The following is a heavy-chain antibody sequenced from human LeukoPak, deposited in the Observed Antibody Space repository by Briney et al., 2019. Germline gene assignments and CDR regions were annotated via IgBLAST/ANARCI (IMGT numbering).Heavy chain of an antibody. CDR3: ARCPESSGYYYELDS. CDR1: GFTFSLYG. Sequence: GGSLRLSCAASGFTFSLYGVHWVRQAPGKGLEWVAVISYHGNNEHYADSVKGRFTISRDNSKNTLYLQMNSLTAEDTAVYYCARCPESSGYYYELDSWGQGTLVTVSS. D-gene: IGHD3-22*01. CDR2: ISYHGNNE. V-gene: IGHV3-30*03. J-gene: IGHJ4*02.